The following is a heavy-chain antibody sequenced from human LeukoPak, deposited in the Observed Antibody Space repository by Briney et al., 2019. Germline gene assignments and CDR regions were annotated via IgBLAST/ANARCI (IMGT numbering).Heavy chain of an antibody. CDR3: ARAYYDSSGFYYRYYFDY. V-gene: IGHV3-66*01. CDR1: RFTFSSYA. J-gene: IGHJ4*02. CDR2: IYSGGTT. D-gene: IGHD3-22*01. Sequence: GGSLRLSCAASRFTFSSYAMSWVRQAPGKGLEWVSVIYSGGTTYYADSVRGRFSISRDNSKNTLYLQMNSLRAEDTAVYYCARAYYDSSGFYYRYYFDYWGQGTLVTVSS.